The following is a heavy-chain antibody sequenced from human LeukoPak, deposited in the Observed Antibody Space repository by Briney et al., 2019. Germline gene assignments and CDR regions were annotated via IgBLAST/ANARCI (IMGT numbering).Heavy chain of an antibody. J-gene: IGHJ4*02. CDR3: AKAIYGSGTYLFDY. D-gene: IGHD3-10*01. Sequence: GGSLRLSCAASGFTFDDYAMHWVRQAPGKGLEWVSAISGSGGSTYYADSVKGRFTISRDNSKNTLYLQMNSLRAEDTAVYYCAKAIYGSGTYLFDYWGQGTLVTVSS. CDR2: ISGSGGST. CDR1: GFTFDDYA. V-gene: IGHV3-23*01.